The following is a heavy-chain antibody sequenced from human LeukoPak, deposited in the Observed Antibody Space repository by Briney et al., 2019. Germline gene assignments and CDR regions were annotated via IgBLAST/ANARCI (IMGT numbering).Heavy chain of an antibody. J-gene: IGHJ4*02. CDR2: ISGSGGST. Sequence: GGSLRLSCAASGFTFSSYAMSWVRQAPGKGLEWVSAISGSGGSTYYADSVKGRFTISRDNSKNTLYLQMNSLRAEDTAVYYCAKSRDERFTMIAPMDYWGQGTLVTVSS. D-gene: IGHD3-22*01. V-gene: IGHV3-23*01. CDR3: AKSRDERFTMIAPMDY. CDR1: GFTFSSYA.